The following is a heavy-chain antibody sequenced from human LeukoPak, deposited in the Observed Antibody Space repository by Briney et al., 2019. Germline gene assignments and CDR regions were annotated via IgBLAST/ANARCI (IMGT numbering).Heavy chain of an antibody. V-gene: IGHV4-59*10. CDR2: IYTSGST. CDR1: GGSFSGYY. Sequence: SETLSLTCAVYGGSFSGYYWSWIRQPAGKGLEWIGRIYTSGSTNYNPSLKSRVTMSVDTSKNQFSLKPSSVTAADTAVYYCARGLSGDDYGDYYFDYWGQGTLVTVSS. CDR3: ARGLSGDDYGDYYFDY. J-gene: IGHJ4*02. D-gene: IGHD4-17*01.